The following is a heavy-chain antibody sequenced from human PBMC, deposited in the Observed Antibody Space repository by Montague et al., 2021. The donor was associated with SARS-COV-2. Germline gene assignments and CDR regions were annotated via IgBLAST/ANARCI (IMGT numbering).Heavy chain of an antibody. J-gene: IGHJ4*02. CDR3: ARAHSGSWAHLDN. CDR1: GGSVSSGSYY. CDR2: IYTSGTT. V-gene: IGHV4-61*02. Sequence: TLSLTCTVSGGSVSSGSYYWSWIRQPAGKGLEWVGRIYTSGTTDYSFSLKSRVTISVDTSKNQFSLKLTSVTAADTAVYYCARAHSGSWAHLDNWGQGSLVTVS. D-gene: IGHD5-12*01.